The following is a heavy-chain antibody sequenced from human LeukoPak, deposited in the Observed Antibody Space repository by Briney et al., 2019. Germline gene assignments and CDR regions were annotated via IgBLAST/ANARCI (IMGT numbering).Heavy chain of an antibody. CDR2: ISYDGSNK. V-gene: IGHV3-30*18. D-gene: IGHD5-24*01. Sequence: GRSLRLSCAASGFTFSSYGMHWVREAPGKGLEWVAVISYDGSNKYYADSVKGRFTISRDNSKNTLYLQMNSLRAEDTAVYYCAKPSTPIERAPILFDYWGQETRVTVSS. J-gene: IGHJ4*02. CDR1: GFTFSSYG. CDR3: AKPSTPIERAPILFDY.